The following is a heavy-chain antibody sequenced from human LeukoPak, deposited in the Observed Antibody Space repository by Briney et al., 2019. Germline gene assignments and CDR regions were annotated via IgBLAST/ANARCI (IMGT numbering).Heavy chain of an antibody. CDR1: GGSISSNNW. J-gene: IGHJ4*02. CDR2: IYHSGST. CDR3: ASAEPRGSNWYPY. V-gene: IGHV4-4*02. Sequence: SETLSLTCAVSGGSISSNNWWWSWVRQPPGKGLEWIGEIYHSGSTNYNPSLKSRVTISVDKSNNQFSLKPSSVTAADTAVYYCASAEPRGSNWYPYWGQGTLVTVSS. D-gene: IGHD6-13*01.